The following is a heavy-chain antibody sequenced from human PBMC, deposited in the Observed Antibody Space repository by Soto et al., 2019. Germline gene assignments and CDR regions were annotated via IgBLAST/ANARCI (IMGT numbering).Heavy chain of an antibody. CDR1: GFTFSGYW. D-gene: IGHD4-4*01. J-gene: IGHJ4*02. CDR2: IKHDGSVQ. V-gene: IGHV3-7*03. Sequence: GGSLRRSCEASGFTFSGYWMSWVRQAPGKGLEWVADIKHDGSVQYYVDSVKGRFTISRDNAKKLLYLQMNGLRAEDTALYYCARAPYSNAWYRFDLWGQGTLVTVSS. CDR3: ARAPYSNAWYRFDL.